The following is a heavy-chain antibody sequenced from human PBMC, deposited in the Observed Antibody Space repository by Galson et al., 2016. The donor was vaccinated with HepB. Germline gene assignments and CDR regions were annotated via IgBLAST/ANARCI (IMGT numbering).Heavy chain of an antibody. J-gene: IGHJ5*02. CDR3: AKRITSVWQWLAAFDL. Sequence: SLRLSCAASGFTFSSFSMVWVRQAPGKGLEWVAFITGNGGSLFYADSVKGRFTISRDNLENTVYLQMNNLRVEDTAVYYRAKRITSVWQWLAAFDLWGQGTRVTVSS. V-gene: IGHV3-23*01. CDR2: ITGNGGSL. CDR1: GFTFSSFS. D-gene: IGHD6-19*01.